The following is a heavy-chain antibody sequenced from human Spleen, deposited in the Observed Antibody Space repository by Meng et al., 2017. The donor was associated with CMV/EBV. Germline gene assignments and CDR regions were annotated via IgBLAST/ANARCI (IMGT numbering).Heavy chain of an antibody. Sequence: SGFSFNEFGMHWVRQAPGKGLEWVAVISYDGSFVYYADAVKGRFTISRDNSRNTLSLRMDSLRAEDTGVYYCAREAFDSGWHFFDNWGQGNLVTVSS. CDR1: GFSFNEFG. D-gene: IGHD6-19*01. CDR2: ISYDGSFV. V-gene: IGHV3-30*19. J-gene: IGHJ4*01. CDR3: AREAFDSGWHFFDN.